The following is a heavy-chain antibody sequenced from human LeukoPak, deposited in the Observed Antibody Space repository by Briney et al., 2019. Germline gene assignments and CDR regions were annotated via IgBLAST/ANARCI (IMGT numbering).Heavy chain of an antibody. D-gene: IGHD1-7*01. Sequence: GGSLRLSCAASGFTFSSYSMNWVRQAPGKGLEWVSSISSSSSYIYYTDSVKGRFTISRDNARNSLYLQMNSLRAEDTAVYYCARDSEGVTGTTSWFDPWGQGTLVTVSS. V-gene: IGHV3-21*01. CDR2: ISSSSSYI. J-gene: IGHJ5*02. CDR1: GFTFSSYS. CDR3: ARDSEGVTGTTSWFDP.